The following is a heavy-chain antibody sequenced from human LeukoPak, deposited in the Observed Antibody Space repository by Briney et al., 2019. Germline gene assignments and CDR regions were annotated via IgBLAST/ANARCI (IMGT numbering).Heavy chain of an antibody. V-gene: IGHV1-2*02. D-gene: IGHD2-2*03. Sequence: ASVKVSCKASGYTFTDYYVHWVRQAPGQGLEWMGWINPNNGVTQCAQKFQGTVTMTRDTSISTAYLELISLGSDDTAVYFCARDGSFDFWGQGTLVTVSS. CDR3: ARDGSFDF. J-gene: IGHJ4*02. CDR1: GYTFTDYY. CDR2: INPNNGVT.